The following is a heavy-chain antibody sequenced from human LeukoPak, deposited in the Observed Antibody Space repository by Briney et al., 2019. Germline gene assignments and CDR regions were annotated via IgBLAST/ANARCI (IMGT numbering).Heavy chain of an antibody. V-gene: IGHV4-59*12. CDR2: IYYSGST. J-gene: IGHJ4*02. CDR1: GGSISSYF. CDR3: TRDVPRSSGYPDN. D-gene: IGHD3-22*01. Sequence: SETLSLTCTVSGGSISSYFWSWIRQHPGKGLEWIGYIYYSGSTYYNPSLKSRVAISVDTSKNQFSLTVSSVTAADTAVYYCTRDVPRSSGYPDNWGQGTLVTVSS.